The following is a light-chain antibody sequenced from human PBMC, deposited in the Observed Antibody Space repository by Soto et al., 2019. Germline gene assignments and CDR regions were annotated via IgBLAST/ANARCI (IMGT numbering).Light chain of an antibody. CDR1: QSINTW. V-gene: IGKV1-5*03. Sequence: DIQMTQSPSTLSASVGDRVTITCRASQSINTWLAWYQQKPGKAPKLLIYEASSLQSGGPSRFSGSGAGTEFTLTISSLQPDDFATYYCQQYNTFSRTFGQGTKVEIK. CDR2: EAS. J-gene: IGKJ1*01. CDR3: QQYNTFSRT.